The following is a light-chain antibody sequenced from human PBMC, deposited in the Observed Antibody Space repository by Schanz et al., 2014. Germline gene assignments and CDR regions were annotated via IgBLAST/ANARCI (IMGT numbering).Light chain of an antibody. CDR1: SSDVGGYDY. CDR3: SSYALSTTFVI. J-gene: IGLJ2*01. CDR2: EVS. Sequence: QSALTQPPSASGSPGQSVTISCTGTSSDVGGYDYVSWYQQHPGKAPKLMIYEVSKRPSGVPDRFSGSKSGNTASLTVSGLQAEDEADYSCSSYALSTTFVIFGGGTKVTVL. V-gene: IGLV2-8*01.